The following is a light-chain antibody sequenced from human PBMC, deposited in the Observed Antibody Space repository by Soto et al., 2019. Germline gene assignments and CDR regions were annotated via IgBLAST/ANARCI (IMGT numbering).Light chain of an antibody. CDR2: DSN. J-gene: IGLJ1*01. Sequence: QSALAQPRSVSGSPGQLLTISCTGTSSDVDDYRYVSWYQQYPGKAPKLVIYDSNKRPSGVPDRFSGSNSGNTASLTISGLQAEDEADYYCCSYVTTPEIFGTGTKLTVL. CDR1: SSDVDDYRY. V-gene: IGLV2-11*01. CDR3: CSYVTTPEI.